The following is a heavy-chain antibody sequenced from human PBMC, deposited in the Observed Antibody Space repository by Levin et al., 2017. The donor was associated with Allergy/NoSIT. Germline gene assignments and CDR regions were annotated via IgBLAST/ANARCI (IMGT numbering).Heavy chain of an antibody. Sequence: SQTLSLTCTVSGGSISTSSYYWGWIRQPPGKGLEWIGNIYYSGSTYYNPSLKSRVTISVDTSKNQFSLKLTSVTAADTAVYYCARDEMVHEIQYYYGIDVWGQGTTVSVSS. CDR2: IYYSGST. V-gene: IGHV4-39*07. CDR1: GGSISTSSYY. D-gene: IGHD2-8*01. CDR3: ARDEMVHEIQYYYGIDV. J-gene: IGHJ6*02.